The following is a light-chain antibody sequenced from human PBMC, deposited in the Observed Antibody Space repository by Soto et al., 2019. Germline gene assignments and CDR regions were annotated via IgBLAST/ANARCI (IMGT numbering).Light chain of an antibody. Sequence: QSVLTQPPSVSGAPGQRVTISCTGSSSNIGAGYDVHWYQQLPGRAPKLLIYGNTNRHSGVPDRFSGSKSGTSASLAITGLQAEEEAAYYCLSFDSSLSVVFGGGTKLTVL. CDR2: GNT. CDR1: SSNIGAGYD. V-gene: IGLV1-40*01. CDR3: LSFDSSLSVV. J-gene: IGLJ2*01.